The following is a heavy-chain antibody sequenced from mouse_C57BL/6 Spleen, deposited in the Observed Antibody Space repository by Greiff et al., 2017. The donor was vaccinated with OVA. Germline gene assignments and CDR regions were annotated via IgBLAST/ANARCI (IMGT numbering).Heavy chain of an antibody. V-gene: IGHV3-6*01. CDR3: ASYDYDGWFAY. CDR2: ISYDGSN. Sequence: ESGPGLVKPSQSLSLTCSVTGYSITSGYYWNWIRQFPGNKLEWMGYISYDGSNNYNPSLKNRISITRDTSKNQFFLKLNSVTTEDTATYYCASYDYDGWFAYWGQGTLVTVSA. CDR1: GYSITSGYY. D-gene: IGHD2-4*01. J-gene: IGHJ3*01.